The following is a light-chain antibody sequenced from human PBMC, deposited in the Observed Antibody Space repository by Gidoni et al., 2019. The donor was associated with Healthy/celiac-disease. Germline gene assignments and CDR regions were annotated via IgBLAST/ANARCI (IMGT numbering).Light chain of an antibody. CDR2: AAS. J-gene: IGKJ2*03. Sequence: DIQLTQSPSFLSASVADRVTITCRASQGISSYLAWYQQKPGKAPKLLIYAASTLQSGVPSRLIGSGSGTEFTLTISSLQPEDFATYYCQQRKSRFGQGTKLEIK. CDR1: QGISSY. CDR3: QQRKSR. V-gene: IGKV1-9*01.